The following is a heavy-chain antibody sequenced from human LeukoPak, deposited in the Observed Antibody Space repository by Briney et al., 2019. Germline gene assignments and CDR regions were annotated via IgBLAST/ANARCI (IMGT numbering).Heavy chain of an antibody. J-gene: IGHJ5*02. CDR1: GGSISSYY. D-gene: IGHD3-10*01. V-gene: IGHV4-4*07. CDR2: IYTSGST. CDR3: ARGLSITMVRGAPPNCWFDP. Sequence: SETLSLTCTVSGGSISSYYWSWIRQPAGKGLEWIGRIYTSGSTNYNPSLKSRVTMSVDTSKNQFSLKLSSVTAADTAVYYCARGLSITMVRGAPPNCWFDPWGQGTLVTVSS.